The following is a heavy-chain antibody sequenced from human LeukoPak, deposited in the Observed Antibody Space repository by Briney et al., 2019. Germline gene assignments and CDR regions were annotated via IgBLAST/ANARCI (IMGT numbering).Heavy chain of an antibody. CDR3: ARGGDYPVVFDY. D-gene: IGHD4-17*01. J-gene: IGHJ4*02. Sequence: SEALSLTCSVSGGSISSYYWSWIRQPPGKGLEWVGYIYYSGSTNYNPSLKSRVTISVDTFKNQFSLKLSSVTAADTAVYYCARGGDYPVVFDYWGQGTLVTVSS. CDR2: IYYSGST. CDR1: GGSISSYY. V-gene: IGHV4-59*01.